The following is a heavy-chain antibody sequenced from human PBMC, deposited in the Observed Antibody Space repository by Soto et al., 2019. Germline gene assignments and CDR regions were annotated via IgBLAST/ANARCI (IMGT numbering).Heavy chain of an antibody. V-gene: IGHV3-15*01. CDR3: TTGTYSGYDDRGWFDP. D-gene: IGHD5-12*01. J-gene: IGHJ5*02. Sequence: GSLRLSCAASGLTFSNAWMSWVRQAPGKGLEWVGRIKSKTDGGTTDYAAPVKGRFTISRDDSKNTLYLQMNRMKTEDTAVYYCTTGTYSGYDDRGWFDPWGQGTLVTVS. CDR2: IKSKTDGGTT. CDR1: GLTFSNAW.